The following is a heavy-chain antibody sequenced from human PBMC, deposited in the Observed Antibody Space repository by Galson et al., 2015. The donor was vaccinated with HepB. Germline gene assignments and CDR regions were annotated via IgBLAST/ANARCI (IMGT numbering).Heavy chain of an antibody. CDR3: ARARRGGLIEFDY. J-gene: IGHJ4*02. D-gene: IGHD3-16*02. CDR1: GGSISSYY. Sequence: TLSLTCTVSGGSISSYYWSWIRQPPGKGLEWIGYIYYSGSTNYNPSLKSRVTISVDTSKNQFSLKLSSVTAADTAVYYCARARRGGLIEFDYWGQGTLVTVSS. CDR2: IYYSGST. V-gene: IGHV4-59*01.